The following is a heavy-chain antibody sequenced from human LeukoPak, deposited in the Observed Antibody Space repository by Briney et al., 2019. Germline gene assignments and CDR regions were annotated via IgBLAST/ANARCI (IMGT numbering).Heavy chain of an antibody. J-gene: IGHJ4*02. CDR3: ARDLTRYSYGYGVDY. Sequence: ASVKVSCKASGYTFTSYGISWVRQAPGQGLEWMGWISAYNGNTNYAQKLQGRVTMTTDTSTSTAYMELRSLRSDDTAVYYCARDLTRYSYGYGVDYWGQGTLVTVSS. V-gene: IGHV1-18*01. CDR2: ISAYNGNT. CDR1: GYTFTSYG. D-gene: IGHD5-18*01.